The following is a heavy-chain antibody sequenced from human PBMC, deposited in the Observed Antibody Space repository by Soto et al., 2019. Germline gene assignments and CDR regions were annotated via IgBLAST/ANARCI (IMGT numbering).Heavy chain of an antibody. V-gene: IGHV4-59*01. D-gene: IGHD4-17*01. Sequence: PSETLSLTCTVSGGSISSYYRSWIRQPPGKGLEWIGYIYYSGSTNYNPSLKSRVTISVDTSKNQFSLKLSSVTAADTAVYYCARVYGGAFDYWGQGILVTVS. J-gene: IGHJ4*02. CDR1: GGSISSYY. CDR3: ARVYGGAFDY. CDR2: IYYSGST.